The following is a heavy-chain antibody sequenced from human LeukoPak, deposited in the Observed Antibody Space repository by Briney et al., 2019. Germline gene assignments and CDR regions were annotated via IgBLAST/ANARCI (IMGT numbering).Heavy chain of an antibody. D-gene: IGHD2-2*01. CDR1: GGSISSSNW. Sequence: PSETLSLTCAVSGGSISSSNWWSWVRQPPGKGLEWIGEIYHSGSTNYNPSLKSRVTISVDKSKNQFSLKLSSVTAADTAVYYCARRCTSTSCYHVDYWGQGPLVPVPS. V-gene: IGHV4-4*02. CDR3: ARRCTSTSCYHVDY. CDR2: IYHSGST. J-gene: IGHJ4*02.